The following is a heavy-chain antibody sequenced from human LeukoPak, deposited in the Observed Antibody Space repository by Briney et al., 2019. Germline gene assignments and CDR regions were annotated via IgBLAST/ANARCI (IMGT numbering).Heavy chain of an antibody. D-gene: IGHD2-2*02. V-gene: IGHV5-51*01. J-gene: IGHJ4*02. Sequence: GESLKISCKGSGYSFTSYWIGWVRQMPGKGLEWMGIIYPGDSDTRYSPSSQGQVTISADKSISTAYLQWSSLKASDTAMYYCASGYCSSTSCYSFDYWGQGTLVTVSS. CDR3: ASGYCSSTSCYSFDY. CDR1: GYSFTSYW. CDR2: IYPGDSDT.